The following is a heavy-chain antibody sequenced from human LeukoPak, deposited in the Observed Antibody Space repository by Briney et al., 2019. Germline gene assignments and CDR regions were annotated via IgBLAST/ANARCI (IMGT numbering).Heavy chain of an antibody. V-gene: IGHV1-69*05. Sequence: SVKVSCRASGGTFSSYAISWVRQAPGQGLEWMGGIIPIFATANYAQKFQGRVTITTDESTRTAYMELSSLRSEDTAVYYCARGYRSSTSCYTMDHWFDPWGQGTLVTVSS. D-gene: IGHD2-2*02. CDR1: GGTFSSYA. J-gene: IGHJ5*02. CDR2: IIPIFATA. CDR3: ARGYRSSTSCYTMDHWFDP.